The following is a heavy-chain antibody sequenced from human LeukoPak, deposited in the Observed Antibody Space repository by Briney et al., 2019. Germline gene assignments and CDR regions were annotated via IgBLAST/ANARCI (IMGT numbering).Heavy chain of an antibody. CDR1: GGTFSSYA. Sequence: SVKVSCKASGGTFSSYAISWVRQAPGQGLEWMGGIIPIFGTANYAQKFQGRVTITTDESTSTAYMELSSLRSEDTAVYYCATQPNGLGSYFPLGYWGQGTLVTVSS. V-gene: IGHV1-69*05. J-gene: IGHJ4*02. CDR2: IIPIFGTA. CDR3: ATQPNGLGSYFPLGY. D-gene: IGHD3-10*01.